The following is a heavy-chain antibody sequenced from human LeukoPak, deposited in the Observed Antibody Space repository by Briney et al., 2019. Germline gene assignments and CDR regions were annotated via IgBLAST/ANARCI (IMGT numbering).Heavy chain of an antibody. D-gene: IGHD6-19*01. CDR3: AKTYRLPGIAVAFAFDV. J-gene: IGHJ3*01. V-gene: IGHV3-23*01. CDR1: GFAFSNYA. Sequence: QPGGSLRLSCAASGFAFSNYAMSWVRQAPGKGLEWVSAIRGSGGTTYYADSVKGRFSLSRDDPKNTLYPQMNSLRPEDTALYYCAKTYRLPGIAVAFAFDVWGQGTMVTVSS. CDR2: IRGSGGTT.